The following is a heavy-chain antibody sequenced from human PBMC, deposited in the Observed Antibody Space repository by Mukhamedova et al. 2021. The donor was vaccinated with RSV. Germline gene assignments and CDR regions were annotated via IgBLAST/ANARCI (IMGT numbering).Heavy chain of an antibody. CDR2: ILKDGTNK. V-gene: IGHV3-30*15. CDR3: ARGLGNGDPSVD. Sequence: GFTLTNAMHWVRQAPGRGPEWVAVILKDGTNKYYSDSVKGRFTISRDNSENTLYLQMSSLRPEDTAVYFCARGLGNGDPSVDWGQ. CDR1: GFTLTNA. J-gene: IGHJ1*01. D-gene: IGHD4-17*01.